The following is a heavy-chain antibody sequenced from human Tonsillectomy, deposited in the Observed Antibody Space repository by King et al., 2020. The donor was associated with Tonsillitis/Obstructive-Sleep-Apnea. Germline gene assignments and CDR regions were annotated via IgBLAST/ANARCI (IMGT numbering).Heavy chain of an antibody. Sequence: QLVQSGGGLVQPGRSLRLSCAASGFNFDDYAMHWVRQAPGKGLEWVSGISLNSGSIVYADSVKGRFTISRDNAKNSLYLQMNSLRVEDTALYYCAKGAAGGTEYYFDYWGQGTLVTVSS. J-gene: IGHJ4*02. D-gene: IGHD6-13*01. CDR3: AKGAAGGTEYYFDY. CDR2: ISLNSGSI. V-gene: IGHV3-9*01. CDR1: GFNFDDYA.